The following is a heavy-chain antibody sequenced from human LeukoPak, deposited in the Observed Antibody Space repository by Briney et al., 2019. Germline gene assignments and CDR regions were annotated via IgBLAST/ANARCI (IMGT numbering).Heavy chain of an antibody. Sequence: GGSLRLSCTASGFIFSNFEMNWVRQSPGKGMQWVAYINSGATSEYYADSVKGRFTISRDNAKNSLYLQMNSLGVQDTAIYYCARVICTGGSCFQNDYWGQGTLVTVSS. CDR3: ARVICTGGSCFQNDY. CDR1: GFIFSNFE. D-gene: IGHD2-8*02. CDR2: INSGATSE. V-gene: IGHV3-48*03. J-gene: IGHJ4*02.